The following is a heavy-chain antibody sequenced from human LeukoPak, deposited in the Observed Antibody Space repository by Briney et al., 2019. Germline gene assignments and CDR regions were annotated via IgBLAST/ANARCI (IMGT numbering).Heavy chain of an antibody. Sequence: GGSLRLSCAASGFTFSSYAMHWVRQAPGKGLEYVSAISSNGGSTYYANSVKGRFTISRDNSKNTLYLQMGSLRAEDMAVYYCARSGDYDFWSGSDDAFDIWGQGTMVTVPS. J-gene: IGHJ3*02. CDR1: GFTFSSYA. D-gene: IGHD3-3*01. V-gene: IGHV3-64*01. CDR3: ARSGDYDFWSGSDDAFDI. CDR2: ISSNGGST.